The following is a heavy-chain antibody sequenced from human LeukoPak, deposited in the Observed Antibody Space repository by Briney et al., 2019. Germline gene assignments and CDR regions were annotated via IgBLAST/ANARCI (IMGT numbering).Heavy chain of an antibody. V-gene: IGHV4-39*01. Sequence: SETLSLTCTVSGGSISSSSYYWGWIRQPPGKGLEWIGSTYYSGSTYYNPFLKSRVAISVDTSKNQFSLKLSSVTAADTAVYYCARLRDYYYMDVWGKGTTVTVSS. CDR2: TYYSGST. J-gene: IGHJ6*03. CDR3: ARLRDYYYMDV. CDR1: GGSISSSSYY.